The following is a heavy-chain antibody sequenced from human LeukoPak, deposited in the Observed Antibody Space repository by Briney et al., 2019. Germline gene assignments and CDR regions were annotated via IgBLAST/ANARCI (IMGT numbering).Heavy chain of an antibody. J-gene: IGHJ2*01. Sequence: GGSLRLSCAASGFTVGTYYMNWVRQAPGRGLEWVSILYSGETTYYADSVKGRFIVSRDNSKNMLYLQMNALRAEDTAVYYCARVGDHFHWYLDLWGRGTVVTVSS. CDR1: GFTVGTYY. D-gene: IGHD3-3*02. CDR3: ARVGDHFHWYLDL. V-gene: IGHV3-53*01. CDR2: LYSGETT.